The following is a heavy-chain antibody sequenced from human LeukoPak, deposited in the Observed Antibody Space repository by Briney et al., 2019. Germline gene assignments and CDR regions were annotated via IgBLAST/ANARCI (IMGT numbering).Heavy chain of an antibody. J-gene: IGHJ4*02. V-gene: IGHV4-30-2*01. D-gene: IGHD3-22*01. CDR3: ARSTYSRYYYDSSGYYPSYFDY. CDR1: GGSISSGGYS. Sequence: SETLSLTCAVSGGSISSGGYSWSWIWQPPGKGLEWIGYIYHSGSTYYNPSLKSRVTISVDRSKNQFSLKLSSVTAADTAVYYCARSTYSRYYYDSSGYYPSYFDYWGQGTLVTVSS. CDR2: IYHSGST.